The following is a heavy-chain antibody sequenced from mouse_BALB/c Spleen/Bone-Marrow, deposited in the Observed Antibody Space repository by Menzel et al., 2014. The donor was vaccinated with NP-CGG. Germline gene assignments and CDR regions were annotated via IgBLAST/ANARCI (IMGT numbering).Heavy chain of an antibody. J-gene: IGHJ4*01. CDR1: DYAFTRYN. CDR3: ARELSRAMDY. D-gene: IGHD1-1*01. V-gene: IGHV1S135*01. Sequence: EVQLQQSGPELVKPGASVKVSCKASDYAFTRYNIYWVKQSRGKSLEWIGYIDPYGGGTNYNQKFKGKATLTVDKSSSTAYMHLNSLTSEDSAVYYCARELSRAMDYWGQGTSVTVSS. CDR2: IDPYGGGT.